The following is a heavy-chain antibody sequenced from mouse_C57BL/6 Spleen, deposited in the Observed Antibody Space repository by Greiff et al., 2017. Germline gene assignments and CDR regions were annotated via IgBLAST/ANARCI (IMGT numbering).Heavy chain of an antibody. CDR3: ARAGTVPIPYWYFDV. D-gene: IGHD1-1*01. V-gene: IGHV3-6*01. CDR2: ISYDGSN. CDR1: GYSITSGYY. Sequence: VQLQQSGPGLVKPSQSLSLTCSVTGYSITSGYYWNWIRQFPGNKLEWMGYISYDGSNNYNPSLKNRISITRDTSKNQFFLKLNSVTTEDTATYYCARAGTVPIPYWYFDVWGTGTTVTVSS. J-gene: IGHJ1*03.